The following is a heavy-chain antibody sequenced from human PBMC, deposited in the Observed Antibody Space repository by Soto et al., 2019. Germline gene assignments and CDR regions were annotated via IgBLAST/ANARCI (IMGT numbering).Heavy chain of an antibody. Sequence: EVQLVESGGGLVKPGGSLRLSCAASGFTFSNAWMSWVRQAPGKGLEWVGRIKRNADGGTADHAAPVKGRFTISRDDSKNTLYLQMNSLTTEDTAVYYCTTAATTVTTIDYWGQGTLVTVSS. CDR1: GFTFSNAW. CDR3: TTAATTVTTIDY. D-gene: IGHD4-17*01. CDR2: IKRNADGGTA. V-gene: IGHV3-15*01. J-gene: IGHJ4*02.